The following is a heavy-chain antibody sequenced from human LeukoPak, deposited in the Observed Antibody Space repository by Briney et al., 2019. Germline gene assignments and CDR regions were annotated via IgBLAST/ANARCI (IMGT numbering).Heavy chain of an antibody. D-gene: IGHD6-13*01. CDR1: GSTFTRYY. V-gene: IGHV1-46*01. Sequence: ASVKVSCKASGSTFTRYYIHWVRQAPGQGLDWMGMINPSSGSSRFAQMFQDRVTMTRDTSTSAVYMELSSLTSEDTAMYYCARTYSSSWSYCDSWGQGTLVTVSS. CDR3: ARTYSSSWSYCDS. CDR2: INPSSGSS. J-gene: IGHJ4*02.